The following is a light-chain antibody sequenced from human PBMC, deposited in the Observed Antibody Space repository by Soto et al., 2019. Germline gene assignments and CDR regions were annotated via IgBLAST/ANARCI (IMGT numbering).Light chain of an antibody. CDR3: QQYNNLPRT. Sequence: DIQMTQSPSSLSASVGDRVTITCQASQDISNYLNWYQQKPGIAPKLLIYDASKLETGVPSRFSGSGSGTDFTLTITSLQPEDIATYYCQQYNNLPRTFGPGTKVDIK. CDR1: QDISNY. CDR2: DAS. J-gene: IGKJ3*01. V-gene: IGKV1-33*01.